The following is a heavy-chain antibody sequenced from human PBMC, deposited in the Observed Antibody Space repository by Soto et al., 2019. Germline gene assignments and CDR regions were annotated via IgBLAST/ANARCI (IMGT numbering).Heavy chain of an antibody. CDR2: ISGSGRGT. Sequence: EVQLLESGGGLVQPGGSLRLSCAASGFTFSSYAMNWVRQAPGKGLEWVSSISGSGRGTNYADSVKGRFTISRDNLNDTLSLQMNSLGAGDTAIYYCAKGVRGGGSGELDYWGQGTLVTVAS. CDR3: AKGVRGGGSGELDY. D-gene: IGHD3-10*01. J-gene: IGHJ4*02. V-gene: IGHV3-23*01. CDR1: GFTFSSYA.